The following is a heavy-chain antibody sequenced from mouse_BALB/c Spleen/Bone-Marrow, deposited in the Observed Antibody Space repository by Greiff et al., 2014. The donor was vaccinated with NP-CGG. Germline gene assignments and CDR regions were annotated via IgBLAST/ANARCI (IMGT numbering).Heavy chain of an antibody. V-gene: IGHV1-87*01. CDR2: IYPGDGDT. J-gene: IGHJ1*01. Sequence: VQLQQSGAELARPGASVKLSCKASGYNFTTHWMQWVKQRPGQGLEWIRAIYPGDGDTRYTQKFKGKATLTADKSSSTAYMQLSDLASEDSAVYYCARGDYGYHWYFDVWGAGTTVTVSS. CDR3: ARGDYGYHWYFDV. D-gene: IGHD1-2*01. CDR1: GYNFTTHW.